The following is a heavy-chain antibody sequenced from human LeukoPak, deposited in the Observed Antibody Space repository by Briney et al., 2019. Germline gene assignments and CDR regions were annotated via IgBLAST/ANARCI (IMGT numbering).Heavy chain of an antibody. Sequence: GGSLRLSCAASGFTFSSYSMNWVPQAPGTGLEWVSSISSSSSYIYYADSVKGRFTISRDNAKNSLYLQMNSLRAEDTAVYYCARDLIGGYDFYYYMGVWGKGTTVTVSS. CDR2: ISSSSSYI. CDR3: ARDLIGGYDFYYYMGV. D-gene: IGHD5-12*01. V-gene: IGHV3-21*01. CDR1: GFTFSSYS. J-gene: IGHJ6*03.